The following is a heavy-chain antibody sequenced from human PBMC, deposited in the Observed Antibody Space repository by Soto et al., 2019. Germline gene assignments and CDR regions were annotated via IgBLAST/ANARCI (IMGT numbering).Heavy chain of an antibody. D-gene: IGHD4-17*01. CDR2: INHSGST. CDR1: GGSFSGYY. J-gene: IGHJ4*02. V-gene: IGHV4-34*01. Sequence: QVQLQQWGAGLLKPSETLSLTCAVYGGSFSGYYWSWIRQPPGKGLEWIGEINHSGSTNYNPSLKTRVTLSVDTFRNHFSLKLSSVTAADTAVYYCAREYGDYGVIDYWGQGTLVTVSS. CDR3: AREYGDYGVIDY.